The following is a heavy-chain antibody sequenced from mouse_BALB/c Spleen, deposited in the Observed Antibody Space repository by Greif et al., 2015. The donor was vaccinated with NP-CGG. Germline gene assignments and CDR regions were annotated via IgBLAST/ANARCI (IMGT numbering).Heavy chain of an antibody. CDR3: AKSGDYDNSFDY. V-gene: IGHV1S130*01. J-gene: IGHJ2*01. CDR2: IHPNSGNV. D-gene: IGHD2-4*01. Sequence: VQLVVSGSVLVRPGASVKLSCKASGYTFTNSWMHWAKQRPGQGLEWIGEIHPNSGNVNYNEKFKGKATLTVDTSSSTAYVDLSSLTSEDSAVFYCAKSGDYDNSFDYWGQGTTLTVSS. CDR1: GYTFTNSW.